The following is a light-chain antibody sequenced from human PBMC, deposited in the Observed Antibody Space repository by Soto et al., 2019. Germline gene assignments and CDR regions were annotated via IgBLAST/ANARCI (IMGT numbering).Light chain of an antibody. CDR1: QSVSSN. CDR2: GAS. V-gene: IGKV3-15*01. CDR3: QQYNNWPS. Sequence: EIVMTQSPATLSVSPGERATLSCRASQSVSSNLAWYQQKPGQAPRLLLYGASTRATGIPARFSGSGSGTEFTLTISSLQSEDFAVYYCQQYNNWPSLGKGTRVDIK. J-gene: IGKJ1*01.